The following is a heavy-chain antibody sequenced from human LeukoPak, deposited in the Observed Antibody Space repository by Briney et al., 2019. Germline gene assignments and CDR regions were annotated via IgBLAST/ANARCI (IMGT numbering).Heavy chain of an antibody. V-gene: IGHV1-18*01. D-gene: IGHD2-2*01. CDR1: GYTFTSYG. Sequence: ASVKVSCKASGYTFTSYGISWVRQALGQGLEWMGWISAYNGNTNYAQKLQGRVTMTTDTSTSTAYMELRSLRSDDTAVYYCARDDDSTSSGPYYYYYGMDVWGQGTTVTVS. CDR3: ARDDDSTSSGPYYYYYGMDV. CDR2: ISAYNGNT. J-gene: IGHJ6*02.